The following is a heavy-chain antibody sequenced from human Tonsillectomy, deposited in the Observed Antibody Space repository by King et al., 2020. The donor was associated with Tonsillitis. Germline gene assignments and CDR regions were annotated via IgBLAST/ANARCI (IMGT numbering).Heavy chain of an antibody. CDR1: GYTFTSYG. J-gene: IGHJ6*02. CDR2: ISAYTGDT. CDR3: ARESGSYYCNNYYYGMDV. D-gene: IGHD1-26*01. Sequence: QLVQSGAEVKKPGASVKVSCKASGYTFTSYGITWVRQAPGQGLEWMGWISAYTGDTKYAQKLQGRVTMTTDASTTTAYMELRSLRSDETAVYYCARESGSYYCNNYYYGMDVWGPGTTVTVSS. V-gene: IGHV1-18*01.